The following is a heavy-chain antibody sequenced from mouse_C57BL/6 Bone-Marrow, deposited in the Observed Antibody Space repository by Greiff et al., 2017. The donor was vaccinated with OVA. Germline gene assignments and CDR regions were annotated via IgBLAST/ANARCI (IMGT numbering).Heavy chain of an antibody. CDR3: ARRGYDYDVAY. J-gene: IGHJ3*01. D-gene: IGHD2-4*01. CDR2: INPNNGGT. CDR1: GYTFTDYY. Sequence: EVQLQQSGPELVKPGASVKISCKASGYTFTDYYMNWVKQSHGKSLEWIGDINPNNGGTSYNQKFKGKATLTVDKSSSTAYMELRSLTSEDSAVYYCARRGYDYDVAYWGQGTLVTVSA. V-gene: IGHV1-26*01.